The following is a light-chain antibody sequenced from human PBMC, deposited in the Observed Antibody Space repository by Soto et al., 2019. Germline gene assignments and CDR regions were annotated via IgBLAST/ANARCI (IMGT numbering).Light chain of an antibody. CDR3: HQYDSTHT. J-gene: IGKJ2*01. Sequence: DIVMTQSPDSLAVSLGERATINCKSSQSVLYSSNNKNYLAWYQQKPGQPPKLLIYWASTRESGVPDRFSGSGSGTDFTLTISSLQAEDVAVYYCHQYDSTHTFGQGTKLEIK. CDR2: WAS. V-gene: IGKV4-1*01. CDR1: QSVLYSSNNKNY.